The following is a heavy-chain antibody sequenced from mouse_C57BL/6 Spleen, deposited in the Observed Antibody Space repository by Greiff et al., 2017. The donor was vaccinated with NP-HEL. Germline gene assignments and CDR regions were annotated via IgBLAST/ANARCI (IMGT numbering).Heavy chain of an antibody. CDR2: INPNNGGT. J-gene: IGHJ3*01. CDR3: ARRGIYYYGSSLAY. D-gene: IGHD1-1*01. Sequence: EVQLQQSGPELVKPGASVKIPCKASGYTFTDYNMDWVKQSHGKSLEWIGDINPNNGGTIYNQKFKGKATLTVDKSSSTAYMELRSLTSEDTAVYYCARRGIYYYGSSLAYWGQGTLVTVSA. CDR1: GYTFTDYN. V-gene: IGHV1-18*01.